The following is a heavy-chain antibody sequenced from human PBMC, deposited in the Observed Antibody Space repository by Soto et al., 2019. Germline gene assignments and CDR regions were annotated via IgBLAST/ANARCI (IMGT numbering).Heavy chain of an antibody. J-gene: IGHJ4*01. V-gene: IGHV4-31*03. CDR3: ERNTYTPSNYFDY. CDR1: GGSISSGGYY. CDR2: IYYSGST. D-gene: IGHD2-2*02. Sequence: SETLSLTCTVSGGSISSGGYYWSWIRQHPGKGLEWIGYIYYSGSTYYNPSLKSRVTISVDTSKNQFSLKLSSVTAADTAVYYCERNTYTPSNYFDYGGHGTRVIAPS.